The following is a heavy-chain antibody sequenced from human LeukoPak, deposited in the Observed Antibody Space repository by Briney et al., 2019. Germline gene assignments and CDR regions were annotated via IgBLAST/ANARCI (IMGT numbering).Heavy chain of an antibody. CDR3: AKLRYGSGWYNY. CDR1: GGTFSSYA. Sequence: ASVKVSCKASGGTFSSYAISWVRQAPGQGLEWMGRIIPILGIANYAQKFQGRVTITADKSTSTAYMELSSLRSEDTAVYYCAKLRYGSGWYNYWGQGTLVTVSS. V-gene: IGHV1-69*04. J-gene: IGHJ4*02. CDR2: IIPILGIA. D-gene: IGHD6-19*01.